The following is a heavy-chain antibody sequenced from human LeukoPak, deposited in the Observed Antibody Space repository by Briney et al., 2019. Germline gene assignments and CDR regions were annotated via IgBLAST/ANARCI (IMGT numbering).Heavy chain of an antibody. J-gene: IGHJ4*02. Sequence: SVKVSCKASGGTFSSYAISWVRQAPGQGLEWMGGIIPIFGTANYAQKFQGRVTITADESTSTAYMELSSLRSEDTAVYYCASFIIAAAGTLDYWGQGTLVTVSS. CDR3: ASFIIAAAGTLDY. V-gene: IGHV1-69*13. CDR1: GGTFSSYA. CDR2: IIPIFGTA. D-gene: IGHD6-13*01.